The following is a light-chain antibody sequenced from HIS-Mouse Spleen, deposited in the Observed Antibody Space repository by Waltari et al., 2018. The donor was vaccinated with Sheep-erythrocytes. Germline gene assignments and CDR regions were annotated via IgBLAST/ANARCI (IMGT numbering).Light chain of an antibody. V-gene: IGLV1-40*01. J-gene: IGLJ1*01. CDR3: QSYDSSLSGYV. CDR1: SSNIGAGYD. CDR2: GDI. Sequence: QSVLTQPPSVSGAPGQRVTISCTGSSSNIGAGYDVHWYQQLPGTAPKLLIYGDINRPSGVPDRFSGSKSGPSASLAITGLQAEDEADYYCQSYDSSLSGYVFGTGTKVTVL.